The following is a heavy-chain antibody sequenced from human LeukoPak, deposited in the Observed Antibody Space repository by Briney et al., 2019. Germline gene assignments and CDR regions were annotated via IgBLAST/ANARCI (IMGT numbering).Heavy chain of an antibody. CDR1: GFTFSSYW. V-gene: IGHV3-74*01. J-gene: IGHJ4*02. CDR3: ARGRPHGNDY. D-gene: IGHD4-23*01. Sequence: GGSLRLTCAASGFTFSSYWMNWVRQAPGKGLVWVSRIASDGSSTTYADSVKGRFSISRDNAKNTLYLQMNSLRVEDTAVYYCARGRPHGNDYWGQGTLVTVSS. CDR2: IASDGSST.